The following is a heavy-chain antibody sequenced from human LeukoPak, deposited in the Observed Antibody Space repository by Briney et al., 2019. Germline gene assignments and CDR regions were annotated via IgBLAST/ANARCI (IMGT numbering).Heavy chain of an antibody. D-gene: IGHD1-26*01. Sequence: GGSLRLSCAASGFIFSSYAMSWVRQVPGKGLQWVSSISGSGANTYNADSVKGRFTISRDNSKTTLYVQMNSLRAEDTAVYYCAKDRRYSGSYSAFDYWGQGTLVTVSS. CDR1: GFIFSSYA. V-gene: IGHV3-23*01. J-gene: IGHJ4*02. CDR2: ISGSGANT. CDR3: AKDRRYSGSYSAFDY.